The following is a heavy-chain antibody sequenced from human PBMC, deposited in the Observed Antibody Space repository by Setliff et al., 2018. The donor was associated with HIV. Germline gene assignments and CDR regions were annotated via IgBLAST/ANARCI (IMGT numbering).Heavy chain of an antibody. J-gene: IGHJ4*02. CDR3: AICGGDCYYLDY. D-gene: IGHD2-21*02. Sequence: SETLSLTCTVSGGSISGYYWSWIRQPPGKGLEWIGYIYTSGSTNYNPSLKNRVTISVDTSKNTFSLKLSSVAAADTAVYYCAICGGDCYYLDYWGQGTLVTVSS. CDR2: IYTSGST. CDR1: GGSISGYY. V-gene: IGHV4-4*08.